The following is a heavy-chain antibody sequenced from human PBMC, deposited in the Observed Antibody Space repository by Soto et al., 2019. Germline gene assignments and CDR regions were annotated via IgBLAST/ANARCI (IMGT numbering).Heavy chain of an antibody. CDR3: ARDKYQLPY. Sequence: PGGCVRQSCVASEFAYSAYSMNWVRQAPGKGLEWVSYISSSSSTIYYADSVKGRFTISRDNAKNSLYLQMNSLRAEDTAVYYCARDKYQLPYWGQGTLVTVSS. CDR2: ISSSSSTI. V-gene: IGHV3-48*01. J-gene: IGHJ4*02. CDR1: EFAYSAYS. D-gene: IGHD2-2*01.